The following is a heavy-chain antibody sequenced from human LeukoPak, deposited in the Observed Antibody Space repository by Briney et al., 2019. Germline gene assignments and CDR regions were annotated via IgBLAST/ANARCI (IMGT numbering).Heavy chain of an antibody. CDR1: GYIFTSYG. CDR2: ISAYNGNT. CDR3: ARDYPLAEVRGVTPYYYYGMDV. V-gene: IGHV1-18*01. J-gene: IGHJ6*02. Sequence: GPVKVSCKASGYIFTSYGISWVRQAPGQGLEWMGWISAYNGNTNYAQKLQGRVTMTTDTSTSTAYMELRSLRSDDTAVYYCARDYPLAEVRGVTPYYYYGMDVWGQGTTVTVSS. D-gene: IGHD3-10*01.